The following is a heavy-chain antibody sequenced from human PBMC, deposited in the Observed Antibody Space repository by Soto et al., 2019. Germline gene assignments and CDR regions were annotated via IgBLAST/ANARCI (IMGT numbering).Heavy chain of an antibody. CDR3: ARDLGSGYDPGDY. J-gene: IGHJ4*02. D-gene: IGHD5-12*01. V-gene: IGHV1-69*12. Sequence: QVQLVQSGAEVKKPGSSVKVSCKASGDTFTIFAISWVRQAPGQGLEWMGGIIPTIGTTNYAQRFQGRITITADESTGTAYMELRSLKSEDTAVYYCARDLGSGYDPGDYWGQGTLVTVSS. CDR2: IIPTIGTT. CDR1: GDTFTIFA.